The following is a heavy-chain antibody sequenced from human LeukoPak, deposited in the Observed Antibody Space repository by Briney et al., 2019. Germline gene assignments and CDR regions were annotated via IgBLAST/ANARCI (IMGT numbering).Heavy chain of an antibody. Sequence: SVMVSCKASAGSLISHTLSWVRQAPGQGLEWMGGIIPLFGSAQYVQKFQGRVTITMDESASTAYMELRGLRSEETAVFYCTRGMRAIPIYYWGQGTLVTVSS. D-gene: IGHD2-21*01. V-gene: IGHV1-69*05. CDR2: IIPLFGSA. CDR3: TRGMRAIPIYY. CDR1: AGSLISHT. J-gene: IGHJ4*02.